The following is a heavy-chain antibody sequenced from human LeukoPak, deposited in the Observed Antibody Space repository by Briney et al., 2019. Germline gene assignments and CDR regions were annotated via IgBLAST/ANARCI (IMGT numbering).Heavy chain of an antibody. CDR3: VRPPSDNLLTGSLYYFDN. CDR2: ISGSGDST. CDR1: GFSFSSCA. J-gene: IGHJ4*02. V-gene: IGHV3-23*01. D-gene: IGHD3-9*01. Sequence: GGSLRLSCAASGFSFSSCAMSWGRQAPGKGLEWVSGISGSGDSTDYADSVKGRFTISRDNSKNTLYLQINSLRAEDTAVYYCVRPPSDNLLTGSLYYFDNWGQGTVVTVSS.